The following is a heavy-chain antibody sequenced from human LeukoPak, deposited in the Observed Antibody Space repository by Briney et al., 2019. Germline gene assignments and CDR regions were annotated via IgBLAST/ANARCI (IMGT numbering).Heavy chain of an antibody. Sequence: PGGSLRLSCAASGFTFSSYGTHWVRQAPGKGLEWVAVIWYDGSNKYYADSVKGRFTISRDNSRNTLYLQMNSLRAEDTAVYYCARASGNRGWWLLEIAYYYYGMDVWGQGTTVTVSS. D-gene: IGHD2-21*02. CDR2: IWYDGSNK. J-gene: IGHJ6*02. CDR1: GFTFSSYG. CDR3: ARASGNRGWWLLEIAYYYYGMDV. V-gene: IGHV3-33*01.